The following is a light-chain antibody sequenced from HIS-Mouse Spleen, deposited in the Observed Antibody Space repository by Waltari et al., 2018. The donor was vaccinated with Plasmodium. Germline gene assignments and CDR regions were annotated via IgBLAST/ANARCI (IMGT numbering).Light chain of an antibody. CDR3: CSYAGSYTYV. Sequence: QSALTQPRSVSGSPGQSVTITCTGTSSDVGGYIYFSWYQQHPGKAPKLMIYDVSKRPSGVPDRFSGSKSGNTASLTISGLQAEDEADYYCCSYAGSYTYVFGTGTKVTVL. V-gene: IGLV2-11*01. CDR2: DVS. J-gene: IGLJ1*01. CDR1: SSDVGGYIY.